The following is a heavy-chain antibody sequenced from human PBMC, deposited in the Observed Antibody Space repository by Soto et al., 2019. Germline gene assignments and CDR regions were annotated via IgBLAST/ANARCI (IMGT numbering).Heavy chain of an antibody. V-gene: IGHV1-69*01. CDR1: AGTFSSFA. J-gene: IGHJ4*02. CDR2: LIPISGTA. Sequence: QVQVVQSGAEVKKPGSSVKVSCKGSAGTFSSFAVSWVRQAPGQGLEWMGGLIPISGTAKYAPKFQGTVAFTADEAMTTAYMELRSLTSVDTAVYFCGTPMGGDHWGQGTLVIVSS. CDR3: GTPMGGDH.